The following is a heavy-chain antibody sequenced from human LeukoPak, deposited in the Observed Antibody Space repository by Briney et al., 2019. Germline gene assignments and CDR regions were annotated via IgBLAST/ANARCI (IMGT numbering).Heavy chain of an antibody. J-gene: IGHJ4*02. V-gene: IGHV4-30-4*01. CDR2: ISYSGST. CDR1: GGSISSGDYY. Sequence: PSQTLSLTCTVSGGSISSGDYYWSWIRQPPGKGLEWIGYISYSGSTYYNPSLKSRVTISVDTSKNQFSLKLSSVTAADTAVYYCASNDFWSGFDYWGQGTLVTVSS. CDR3: ASNDFWSGFDY. D-gene: IGHD3-3*01.